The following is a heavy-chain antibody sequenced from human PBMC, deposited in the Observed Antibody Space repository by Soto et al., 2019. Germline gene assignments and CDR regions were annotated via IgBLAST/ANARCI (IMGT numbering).Heavy chain of an antibody. J-gene: IGHJ6*02. CDR2: INAGNGNT. V-gene: IGHV1-3*01. D-gene: IGHD2-2*01. CDR1: GYTFTSYA. CDR3: ARTKGRYCSSTSCYYDYYYGMDV. Sequence: QVQLVQSGAEVKKPGASVKVSCKASGYTFTSYAMHWVRQAPGQRLEWMGWINAGNGNTKYSQKFQGRVTITRDTSASTAYMELSSLRSEDTAVYYCARTKGRYCSSTSCYYDYYYGMDVWGQGPRSPSP.